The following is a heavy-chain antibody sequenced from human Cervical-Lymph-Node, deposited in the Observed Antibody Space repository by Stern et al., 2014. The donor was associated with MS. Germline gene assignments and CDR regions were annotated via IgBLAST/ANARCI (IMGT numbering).Heavy chain of an antibody. J-gene: IGHJ6*02. D-gene: IGHD2-2*01. V-gene: IGHV1-69*01. Sequence: VQLVESGAEVKKPGSSVKVSCKASGGTFSNYAITWVRQAPGQGLEWMGGIIPVFGTTNYAQKFQARVTITADESTSTAYMELSSLRSEDTAVYYCARDEIVVVPATVFYFGLDVWGQGTTVTVSS. CDR1: GGTFSNYA. CDR3: ARDEIVVVPATVFYFGLDV. CDR2: IIPVFGTT.